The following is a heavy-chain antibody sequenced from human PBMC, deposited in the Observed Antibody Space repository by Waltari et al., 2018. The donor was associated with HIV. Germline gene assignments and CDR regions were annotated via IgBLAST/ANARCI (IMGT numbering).Heavy chain of an antibody. CDR1: GVSVRVFE. CDR3: ARERQYSSARGEAFAV. J-gene: IGHJ3*01. CDR2: IGADGDT. V-gene: IGHV3-13*01. D-gene: IGHD1-26*01. Sequence: VQLVESGGTLVEAGGALRRACVATGVSVRVFEMHWGGRRGGGTLGWVSAIGADGDTYFSASVKGRFTVSRDNGKNALNLHMSGLMSDDTATYYCARERQYSSARGEAFAVWGQGTVVIVSS.